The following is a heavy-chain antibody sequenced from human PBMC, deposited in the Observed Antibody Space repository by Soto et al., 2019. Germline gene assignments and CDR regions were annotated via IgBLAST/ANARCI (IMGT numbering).Heavy chain of an antibody. Sequence: VQLVESGGGVVQPGRSLRLSCAAFGFSFSNYGMHWVRQAPGKGLEWVAVISYDGTNKYYADSVKGRFTISRDDSKNTLYLQMSSLRAEDTAVYYCAKAQDSGYYVRTEFDYWGQGNLVTVSS. V-gene: IGHV3-30*18. CDR2: ISYDGTNK. CDR3: AKAQDSGYYVRTEFDY. J-gene: IGHJ4*02. CDR1: GFSFSNYG. D-gene: IGHD5-12*01.